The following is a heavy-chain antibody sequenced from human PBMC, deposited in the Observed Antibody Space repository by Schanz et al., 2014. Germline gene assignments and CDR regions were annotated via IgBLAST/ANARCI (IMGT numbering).Heavy chain of an antibody. V-gene: IGHV3-23*04. D-gene: IGHD3-22*01. CDR3: AKVRDSSGWRGDDCDE. J-gene: IGHJ4*02. CDR1: GFGFSSYS. Sequence: VQLVESGGGLVQPGGSLRLSCAASGFGFSSYSMNWVRQAPGKGLEWVIVISGSGGSTYYADSVRGRFTMSRDNSKNTVQLQMSSLRGEDTAVYYCAKVRDSSGWRGDDCDEWGQGTLVTVSS. CDR2: ISGSGGST.